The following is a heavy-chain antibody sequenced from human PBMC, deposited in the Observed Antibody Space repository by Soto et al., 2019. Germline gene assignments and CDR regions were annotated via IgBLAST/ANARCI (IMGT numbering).Heavy chain of an antibody. J-gene: IGHJ3*02. CDR1: GYTFTSYY. V-gene: IGHV1-46*01. D-gene: IGHD3-10*01. Sequence: VKVSCKASGYTFTSYYMHWVRQAPGQGLEWMGIINPSGGSTSYAQKFQGRVTMTRDTSTSTVYTELSSLRSEDTAVYYCARDRPTYYYGSGPYAFDIWGQGTMVTVSS. CDR2: INPSGGST. CDR3: ARDRPTYYYGSGPYAFDI.